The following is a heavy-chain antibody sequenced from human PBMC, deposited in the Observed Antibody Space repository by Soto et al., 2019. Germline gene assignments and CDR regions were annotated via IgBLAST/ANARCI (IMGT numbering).Heavy chain of an antibody. V-gene: IGHV3-33*01. CDR2: IWSDGSNK. D-gene: IGHD3-22*01. CDR1: GFTFSSYG. J-gene: IGHJ4*02. Sequence: QVQLVESGGGVVQPGRSLRLSCAASGFTFSSYGMHWVRQAPGKGLEWVAVIWSDGSNKYYADSVKGRFTISRDNSKNTLYPQMNRLRAEDTAVYYCAIYSYDSSGYYPLWGQGTLVTVSS. CDR3: AIYSYDSSGYYPL.